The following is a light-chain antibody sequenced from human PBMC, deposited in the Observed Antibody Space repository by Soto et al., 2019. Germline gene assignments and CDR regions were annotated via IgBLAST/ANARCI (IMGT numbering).Light chain of an antibody. CDR2: DAS. CDR3: QQRSSWPRT. CDR1: QSVSSY. J-gene: IGKJ2*01. V-gene: IGKV3-11*01. Sequence: EIVLTQSPATLSLSPGERATLSCRASQSVSSYLAWYQQKPVQTPRLLIYDASNRATGIPARFSGSGSGTDFTLNISSLEPEDYAVYYCQQRSSWPRTFGQGTKLEIK.